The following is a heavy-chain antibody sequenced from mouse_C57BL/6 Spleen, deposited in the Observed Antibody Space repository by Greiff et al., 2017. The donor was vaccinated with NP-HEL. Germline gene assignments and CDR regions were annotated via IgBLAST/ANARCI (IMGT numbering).Heavy chain of an antibody. Sequence: VQLQESGAELVRPGSSVKLSCKASGYTFTSYWMHWVKQRPIQGLEWIGNIDPSDSETHYNQKFKDKATLTVDKSSSTAYMQLSSLTSEDSAVYYCARYGASDFDYWGQGTTLTVSS. CDR2: IDPSDSET. D-gene: IGHD6-1*01. CDR1: GYTFTSYW. CDR3: ARYGASDFDY. V-gene: IGHV1-52*01. J-gene: IGHJ2*01.